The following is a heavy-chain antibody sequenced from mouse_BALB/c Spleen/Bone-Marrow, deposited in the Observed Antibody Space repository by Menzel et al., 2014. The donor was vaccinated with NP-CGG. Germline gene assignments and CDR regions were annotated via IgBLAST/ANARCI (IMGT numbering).Heavy chain of an antibody. CDR1: GYTFTSYW. D-gene: IGHD1-1*01. Sequence: QVQLQQSGSELARPGASVKLSCKASGYTFTSYWMQWVKQRPGQGLEWIGTIYPGDGDTRFTQKFKGKAKLTSDKSSSTAYMQLSSLASEDSAVYYCARNYYCGSSWSAMDYWGQGTSVTVSS. CDR2: IYPGDGDT. CDR3: ARNYYCGSSWSAMDY. V-gene: IGHV1-87*01. J-gene: IGHJ4*01.